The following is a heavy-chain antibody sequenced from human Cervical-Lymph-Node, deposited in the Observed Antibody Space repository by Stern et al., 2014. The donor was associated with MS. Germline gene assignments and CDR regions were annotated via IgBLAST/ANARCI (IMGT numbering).Heavy chain of an antibody. CDR2: INAYNGNT. J-gene: IGHJ4*02. CDR3: ARDFPPIDD. CDR1: GYTFTSYG. Sequence: QVQLVQSGAEVKKPGASVKVSCKASGYTFTSYGISWVRQAPGQGLEWMGRINAYNGNTNYAQTVQDRVTMTIDTSTRTAYMQLRSLRSDDTAVYYCARDFPPIDDWGQGTLVTVSS. V-gene: IGHV1-18*04.